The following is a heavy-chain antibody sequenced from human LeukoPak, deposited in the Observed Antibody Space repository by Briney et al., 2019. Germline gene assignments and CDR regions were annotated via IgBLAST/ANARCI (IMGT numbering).Heavy chain of an antibody. J-gene: IGHJ4*02. V-gene: IGHV1-46*01. D-gene: IGHD3-22*01. CDR1: GYTFTSYY. Sequence: ASVKVSCKXSGYTFTSYYMHWVRQAPGQGLEWMAIINPSGGSTNYAQKFQGRVTMTRDTSTSTVYMELSSLRSEDTAVYYCARDPRPSYDSSDYYYPGDYWGQGTLVTVSS. CDR3: ARDPRPSYDSSDYYYPGDY. CDR2: INPSGGST.